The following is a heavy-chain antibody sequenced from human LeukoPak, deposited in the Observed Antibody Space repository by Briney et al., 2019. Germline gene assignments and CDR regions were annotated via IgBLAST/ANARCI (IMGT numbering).Heavy chain of an antibody. V-gene: IGHV3-23*01. CDR1: GFTFSSYA. CDR3: AKEKTSSWNPRPFDY. J-gene: IGHJ4*02. CDR2: ISGSGGST. D-gene: IGHD6-13*01. Sequence: PGASLRLSGAASGFTFSSYAMSWVRQAPGKGLEWVSAISGSGGSTYYADSVKGRFTISRDNSKNTLYLQMNSLRAEDTAVYYCAKEKTSSWNPRPFDYWGQGTLVTVSS.